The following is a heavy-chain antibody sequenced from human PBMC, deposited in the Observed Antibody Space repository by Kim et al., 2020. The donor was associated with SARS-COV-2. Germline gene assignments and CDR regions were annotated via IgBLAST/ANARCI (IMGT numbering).Heavy chain of an antibody. V-gene: IGHV4-59*01. CDR3: ARAPSGGLDY. D-gene: IGHD3-10*01. CDR2: SP. Sequence: SPHYNPALKSRVTISVDTSPTPFSLKLSPVTAAVTAVCYCARAPSGGLDYWGQGTLVTVSS. J-gene: IGHJ4*02.